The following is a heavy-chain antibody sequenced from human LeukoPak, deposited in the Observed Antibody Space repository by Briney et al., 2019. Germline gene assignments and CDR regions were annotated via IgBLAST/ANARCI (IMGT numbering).Heavy chain of an antibody. CDR1: GFTFNTYW. CDR3: AREDTTIFGVVIFDY. V-gene: IGHV3-7*01. CDR2: IKSDGSEK. Sequence: GGSLRLSCAASGFTFNTYWMSWVRQSPGKGLEWVANIKSDGSEKHYVDSVRGRFTISRDNAKNSMYLQMNSLRAEDTAVYYCAREDTTIFGVVIFDYWGQGTLVTVSS. D-gene: IGHD3-3*01. J-gene: IGHJ4*02.